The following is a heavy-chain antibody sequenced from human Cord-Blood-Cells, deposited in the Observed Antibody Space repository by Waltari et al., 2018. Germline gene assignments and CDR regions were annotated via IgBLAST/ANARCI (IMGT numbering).Heavy chain of an antibody. D-gene: IGHD4-4*01. CDR3: ARDFSFGNYWFDP. V-gene: IGHV4-59*01. J-gene: IGHJ5*02. Sequence: QVQLQESGPGLVKPSETLSLTCTVSGGPISSYYWSWLRQPPGKGLEWIGYIYYSGSTNYNPSLKSRVTISVDTSKNQFSLKLSSVTAADTAVYYCARDFSFGNYWFDPWGQGTLVTVSS. CDR1: GGPISSYY. CDR2: IYYSGST.